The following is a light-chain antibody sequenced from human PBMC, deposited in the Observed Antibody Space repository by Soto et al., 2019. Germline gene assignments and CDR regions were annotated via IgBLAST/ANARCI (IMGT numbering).Light chain of an antibody. V-gene: IGKV3-15*01. CDR2: GTS. CDR1: QSFSSN. J-gene: IGKJ1*01. CDR3: QQYGSSPQT. Sequence: ELVMTQSPAPLSVSPGERATLSCRASQSFSSNVAWYQQKPGQAPRLLIYGTSTRVTGIPARFSGSGSGTDFTLTISRLEPEDFAVYYCQQYGSSPQTFGQGTKVDIK.